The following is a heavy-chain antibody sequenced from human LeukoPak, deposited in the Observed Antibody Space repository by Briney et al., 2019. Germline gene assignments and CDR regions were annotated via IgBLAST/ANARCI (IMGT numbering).Heavy chain of an antibody. CDR1: GSSISSHS. J-gene: IGHJ5*02. V-gene: IGHV4-39*07. CDR2: IYYSGST. D-gene: IGHD2-2*01. CDR3: ARETDIYGVPAAATRKRQNWFDP. Sequence: SETLSLTCTVSGSSISSHSWGWVRQPPGKGLEWIGSIYYSGSTYYNPSLKSRVTISVDTSKNQFSLKLSSVTAADTAVYYCARETDIYGVPAAATRKRQNWFDPWGQGTLVTVSS.